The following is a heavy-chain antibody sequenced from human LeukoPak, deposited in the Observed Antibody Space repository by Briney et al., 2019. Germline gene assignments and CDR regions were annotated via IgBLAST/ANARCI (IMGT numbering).Heavy chain of an antibody. V-gene: IGHV3-15*01. Sequence: GGSLRLSCAASGLTFSNAWMTWVRQAPGKGLEWVGRIKSKPDGGSTDYAAPVKGRFTISRDDSKNTLYLQMNSLRTEDTAVYYCTTDRSYDTLTAYYTNRFDPWGQGTLVTVSS. CDR1: GLTFSNAW. CDR3: TTDRSYDTLTAYYTNRFDP. CDR2: IKSKPDGGST. D-gene: IGHD3-9*01. J-gene: IGHJ5*02.